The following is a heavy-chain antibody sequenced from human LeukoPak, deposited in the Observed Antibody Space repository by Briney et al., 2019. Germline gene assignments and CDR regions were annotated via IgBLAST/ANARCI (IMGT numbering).Heavy chain of an antibody. CDR3: AKGQYSSSPRYYYYYGMDV. CDR1: GFTFSSYV. Sequence: PGGSLRLSCAASGFTFSSYVMSWIRQAPGKGLEWVSGISWNSGSIGYADSVKGRFTISRDNAKNSLYLQMNSLRAEDTALYYCAKGQYSSSPRYYYYYGMDVWGQGTTVTVSS. J-gene: IGHJ6*02. D-gene: IGHD6-13*01. V-gene: IGHV3-9*01. CDR2: ISWNSGSI.